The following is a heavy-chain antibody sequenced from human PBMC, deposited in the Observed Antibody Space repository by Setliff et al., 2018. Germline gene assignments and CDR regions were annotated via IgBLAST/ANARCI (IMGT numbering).Heavy chain of an antibody. J-gene: IGHJ4*02. CDR1: GGSFSTYY. CDR2: INHSGST. CDR3: AKENRRRTAAGLDY. D-gene: IGHD6-13*01. Sequence: PSETLSLTCAVYGGSFSTYYWIWIRQPPGKGLEWIGEINHSGSTNYNPSLKSRVTISVDTSKNQFSLKLSSVTAADTALYYCAKENRRRTAAGLDYWGQGTLVTVSS. V-gene: IGHV4-34*01.